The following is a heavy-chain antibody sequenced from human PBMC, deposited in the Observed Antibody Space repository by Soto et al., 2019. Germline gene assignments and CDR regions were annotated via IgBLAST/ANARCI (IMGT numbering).Heavy chain of an antibody. CDR1: GGTFSSYA. CDR3: AREGRVGSMIVAYYFDY. J-gene: IGHJ4*02. Sequence: GASVKVSCKASGGTFSSYAISCVRQAPGQGLEWMGGIIPIFGTANYAQKFQGRVTITADESTSTAYMELSSLRSEDTAVYYCAREGRVGSMIVAYYFDYWGQGTLVTVSS. V-gene: IGHV1-69*13. CDR2: IIPIFGTA. D-gene: IGHD3-22*01.